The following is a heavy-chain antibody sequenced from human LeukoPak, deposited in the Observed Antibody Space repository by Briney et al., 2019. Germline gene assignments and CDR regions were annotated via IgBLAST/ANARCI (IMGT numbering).Heavy chain of an antibody. Sequence: SETLSLTCTVSGGSISSGDYYWRWLRQPPGKGLEWFGHIYYSGSTYYNPSLKSRVTISVDTSKTQFSLKLSSVTAADTAVYYCARESGTGWFDPWGQGTLVTVSS. CDR2: IYYSGST. CDR3: ARESGTGWFDP. CDR1: GGSISSGDYY. J-gene: IGHJ5*02. V-gene: IGHV4-30-4*08.